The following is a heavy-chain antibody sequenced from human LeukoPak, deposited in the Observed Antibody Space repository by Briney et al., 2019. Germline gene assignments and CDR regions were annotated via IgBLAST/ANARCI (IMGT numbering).Heavy chain of an antibody. CDR2: INPVGDT. D-gene: IGHD1-26*01. Sequence: PGGPLRLSCAASGFTFSNHDMHWVRQATGKGLEWVSSINPVGDTYYPGSVKGRFTISRENVKSALYLQMNSLRAGDTAVYYCARGGLGEDSVGGAFDIWGQGTMVTVSS. CDR1: GFTFSNHD. V-gene: IGHV3-13*01. CDR3: ARGGLGEDSVGGAFDI. J-gene: IGHJ3*02.